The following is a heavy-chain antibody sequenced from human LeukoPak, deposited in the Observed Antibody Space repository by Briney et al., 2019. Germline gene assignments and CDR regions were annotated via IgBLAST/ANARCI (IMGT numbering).Heavy chain of an antibody. CDR1: GGTFSSYA. CDR3: AREHPDSPLFQH. D-gene: IGHD3-22*01. Sequence: SVKVSCKASGGTFSSYAISWVRQAPGQGLEWMGGIIPIFGTANYAQKFQGRVTITTDESTSTAYMELSSLRSEDTAGYYCAREHPDSPLFQHWGQGTLVTVSS. V-gene: IGHV1-69*05. CDR2: IIPIFGTA. J-gene: IGHJ1*01.